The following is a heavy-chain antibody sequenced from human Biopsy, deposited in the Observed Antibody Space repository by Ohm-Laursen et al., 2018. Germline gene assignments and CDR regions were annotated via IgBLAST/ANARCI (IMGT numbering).Heavy chain of an antibody. D-gene: IGHD3-3*01. CDR3: AADADGYYTEFDY. Sequence: SVKVSCKASAGPSSNYAFSWVRQAPGQGLEWVGRIVPILGHLNYAQRFQGRVSITADKSTTYVYMELSRLTSGDTAVYYCAADADGYYTEFDYWGPGTLVTVSS. CDR2: IVPILGHL. V-gene: IGHV1-69*04. CDR1: AGPSSNYA. J-gene: IGHJ4*02.